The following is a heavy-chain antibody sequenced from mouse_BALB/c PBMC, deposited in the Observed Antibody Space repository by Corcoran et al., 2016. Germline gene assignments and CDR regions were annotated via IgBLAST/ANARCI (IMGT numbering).Heavy chain of an antibody. CDR2: INTYTGEP. J-gene: IGHJ2*01. V-gene: IGHV9-3-1*01. CDR1: GYTFTNYG. D-gene: IGHD3-3*01. CDR3: ARGTHYFDY. Sequence: QIQLVQSGPELKKPGEIVKISCKASGYTFTNYGMNWVKQAPGKGLKWMGWINTYTGEPTYADDFKGRFAFSLETSASTAYLQINNLKNEDTATYFCARGTHYFDYWGQGTTLTVSS.